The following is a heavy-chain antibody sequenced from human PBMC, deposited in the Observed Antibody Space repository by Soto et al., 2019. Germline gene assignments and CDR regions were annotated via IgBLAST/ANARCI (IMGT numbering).Heavy chain of an antibody. D-gene: IGHD6-6*01. Sequence: SETLSLTCIVSGGSIRSSSYFWGWIRQPPGKGLEWIGSIYYTESTSYNPSLKSRVTISVDTSKNQFSLRLSSVTAADTAVYHCARQTSIAGRPFYDAFDIWGQGTMVTVSS. J-gene: IGHJ3*02. CDR3: ARQTSIAGRPFYDAFDI. CDR2: IYYTEST. V-gene: IGHV4-39*01. CDR1: GGSIRSSSYF.